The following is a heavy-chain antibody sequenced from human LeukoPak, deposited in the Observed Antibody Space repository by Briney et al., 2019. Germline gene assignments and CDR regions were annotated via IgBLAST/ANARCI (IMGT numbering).Heavy chain of an antibody. CDR1: GFTFSNAW. Sequence: GGSLRLSCAASGFTFSNAWMSLVRQAPGKGLEWVGRIKTKTNGGTTDYAAPVKGRFTISRDDSKNTLYLQVNSLKIEDTAVYYCTTDLYGGNEFDYWGQGTLVTVSS. CDR3: TTDLYGGNEFDY. D-gene: IGHD2-15*01. CDR2: IKTKTNGGTT. V-gene: IGHV3-15*01. J-gene: IGHJ4*02.